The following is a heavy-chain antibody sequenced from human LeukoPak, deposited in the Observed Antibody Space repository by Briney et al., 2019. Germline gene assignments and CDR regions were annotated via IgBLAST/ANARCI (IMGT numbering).Heavy chain of an antibody. Sequence: PGGSLRLSCAASGFTFSSYAMSWVRQAPGKGLEWVANIKQDESEKYYVDSVKSRFTISRDNAKNSLYLQMNSLRAEDTAVYYRARVYGGNYWGQGTLVTVSS. J-gene: IGHJ4*02. CDR1: GFTFSSYA. D-gene: IGHD4-23*01. V-gene: IGHV3-7*01. CDR3: ARVYGGNY. CDR2: IKQDESEK.